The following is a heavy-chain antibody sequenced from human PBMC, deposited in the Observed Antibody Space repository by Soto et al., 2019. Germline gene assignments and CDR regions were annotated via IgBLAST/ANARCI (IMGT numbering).Heavy chain of an antibody. V-gene: IGHV1-18*01. CDR1: GYTFTSYA. CDR3: ARDRAPRRGVHDAFDI. D-gene: IGHD3-10*01. CDR2: INAYNGNT. J-gene: IGHJ3*02. Sequence: ASVKVSCKASGYTFTSYAMHWVRQAPGQRLEWMGWINAYNGNTNYAQKLQGRVTMTTDTSTSTAYMELRGLRSDDTAVYYCARDRAPRRGVHDAFDIWGQGTMVTVSS.